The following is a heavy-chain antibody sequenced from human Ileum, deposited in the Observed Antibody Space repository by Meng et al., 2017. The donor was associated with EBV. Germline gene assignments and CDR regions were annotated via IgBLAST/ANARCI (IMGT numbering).Heavy chain of an antibody. CDR1: RGPVSRNVGR. D-gene: IGHD2/OR15-2a*01. CDR2: MYNKKSD. Sequence: QVELQESGSGIVKPSGSLSLTRSVSRGPVSRNVGRCRSLEQGPGRCVEWTGCMYNKKSDRCTPSVSRRPTTSTGTHTNCFVLTLNLVTPAGTAVYYCATDLVGLEYSESWGQGTLVTVSS. V-gene: IGHV4-61*03. J-gene: IGHJ5*02. CDR3: ATDLVGLEYSES.